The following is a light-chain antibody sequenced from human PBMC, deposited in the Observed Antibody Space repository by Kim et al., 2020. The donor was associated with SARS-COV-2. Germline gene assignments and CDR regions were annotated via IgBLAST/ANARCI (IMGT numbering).Light chain of an antibody. V-gene: IGKV3-11*01. J-gene: IGKJ3*01. Sequence: LSPWHTAALSYRALRAVPVFSPLYPPTPGPAPRLHIYDASSRATSIPARFSGGGCGTNFTLYISSLEPEDFAVCYCQQRSNWPRTFGPRTQVDIK. CDR3: QQRSNWPRT. CDR1: RAVPVF. CDR2: DAS.